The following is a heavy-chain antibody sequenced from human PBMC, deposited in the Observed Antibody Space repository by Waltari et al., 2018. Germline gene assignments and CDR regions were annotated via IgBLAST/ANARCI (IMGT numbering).Heavy chain of an antibody. J-gene: IGHJ3*02. CDR3: ARDRGWQCFDI. CDR2: INNDGGRN. V-gene: IGHV3-7*01. CDR1: GFNFRSYW. D-gene: IGHD3-10*01. Sequence: EVQLVESGGGLAQPGGSLRLACEVSGFNFRSYWMSWVRQTPGKGLERVANINNDGGRNYYVDSVKGRFTIFRDNAKNSVYLQMNSLRAEDAAVYYCARDRGWQCFDIWGQGTMVTVSS.